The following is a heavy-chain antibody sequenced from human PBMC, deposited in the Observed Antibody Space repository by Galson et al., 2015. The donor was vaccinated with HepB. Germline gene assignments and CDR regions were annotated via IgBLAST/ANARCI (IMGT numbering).Heavy chain of an antibody. Sequence: SLRLSCAASGFTFSSYAMSWVRQAPGKGPEWVSAISGSGGSTYYADSVKGRFTISRDNSKNTLYLQMNSLRAEDTAVYYCAKVSSSWDYYYYGMDVWGQGTTVTVSS. CDR2: ISGSGGST. J-gene: IGHJ6*02. V-gene: IGHV3-23*01. D-gene: IGHD6-13*01. CDR3: AKVSSSWDYYYYGMDV. CDR1: GFTFSSYA.